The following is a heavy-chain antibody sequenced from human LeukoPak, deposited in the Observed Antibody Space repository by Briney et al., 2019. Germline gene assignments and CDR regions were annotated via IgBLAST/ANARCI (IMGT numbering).Heavy chain of an antibody. V-gene: IGHV4-34*01. CDR2: INHSGCT. CDR3: ARGLRRWLRDPFDY. D-gene: IGHD5-12*01. CDR1: GGSFSGYY. J-gene: IGHJ4*02. Sequence: SETLSLTCAVYGGSFSGYYWSWIRQPPGKGLEWIGEINHSGCTNYNPSLKSRVTISVDTSKNQFSLKLSSVTAADTAVYYCARGLRRWLRDPFDYWGQGTLVTVSS.